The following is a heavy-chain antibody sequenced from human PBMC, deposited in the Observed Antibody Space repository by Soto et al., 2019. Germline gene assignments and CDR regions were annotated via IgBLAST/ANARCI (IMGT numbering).Heavy chain of an antibody. CDR1: GFTFGNYW. CDR2: MTADGRTV. CDR3: ARAEVDF. Sequence: PGGSLRLSCAASGFTFGNYWMHWIRQTPGRGPEWVSRMTADGRTVQYANSVEGRFTVSRDNAKDTLYLQMNNLRVEDTALYYCARAEVDFWGPGTLVTVSS. V-gene: IGHV3-74*01. J-gene: IGHJ4*02.